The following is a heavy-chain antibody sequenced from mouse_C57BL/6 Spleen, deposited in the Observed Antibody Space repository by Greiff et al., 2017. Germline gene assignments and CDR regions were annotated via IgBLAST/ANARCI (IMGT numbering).Heavy chain of an antibody. Sequence: QVQLQQPGAELVMPGASVKLSCKASGYTFTSYWMHWVKQRPGQGLEWIGEIDPSDSYTNYNQKFKGKSTLTVDKSSSTAYMQLSSLTSEDSAVYYCARDKNGYAMDYWGQGTSVTVSS. CDR2: IDPSDSYT. CDR3: ARDKNGYAMDY. V-gene: IGHV1-69*01. CDR1: GYTFTSYW. J-gene: IGHJ4*01.